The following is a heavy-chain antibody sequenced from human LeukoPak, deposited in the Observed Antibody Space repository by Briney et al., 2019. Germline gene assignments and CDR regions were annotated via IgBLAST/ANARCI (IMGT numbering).Heavy chain of an antibody. V-gene: IGHV3-23*01. Sequence: GGSLRLSCAASGITFSTYAMTWVRQAPGKGLEWVSSIKGSGGGTDYADSVKGRFTISRDNSRDTLFLQMNSLRAVVTALYYCTRGPNGDYVGAFDMWGPGTMVTVSS. CDR2: IKGSGGGT. D-gene: IGHD4-17*01. CDR3: TRGPNGDYVGAFDM. CDR1: GITFSTYA. J-gene: IGHJ3*02.